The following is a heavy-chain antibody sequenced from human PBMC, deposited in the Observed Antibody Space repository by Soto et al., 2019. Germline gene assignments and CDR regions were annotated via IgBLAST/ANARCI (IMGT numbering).Heavy chain of an antibody. D-gene: IGHD5-18*01. J-gene: IGHJ6*03. Sequence: SETLSLTCTVSGGSISSSSYYWGWIRQPPGKGLEWIGYIYYSGSTYYNPSLKSRVTISVDTSKNQFSLKLSSVTAADTAVYYCARDSGKFRSYGTNYYYMDVWGKGTTVTVSS. CDR1: GGSISSSSYY. V-gene: IGHV4-31*03. CDR3: ARDSGKFRSYGTNYYYMDV. CDR2: IYYSGST.